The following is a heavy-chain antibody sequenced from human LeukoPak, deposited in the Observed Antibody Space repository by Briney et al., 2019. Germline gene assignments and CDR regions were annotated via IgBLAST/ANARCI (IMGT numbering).Heavy chain of an antibody. CDR1: GGTFSSYA. D-gene: IGHD3-22*01. J-gene: IGHJ6*02. Sequence: SVTVSCTASGGTFSSYAISWVRQAPGQGLEWMGGIIPIFGTANYAQKFQGRVTITADESTSTAYMELSSLRSEDTAVYYCAGEERAYYYDSSGRENYYYYGMDVWGQGTTVTVSS. CDR2: IIPIFGTA. V-gene: IGHV1-69*13. CDR3: AGEERAYYYDSSGRENYYYYGMDV.